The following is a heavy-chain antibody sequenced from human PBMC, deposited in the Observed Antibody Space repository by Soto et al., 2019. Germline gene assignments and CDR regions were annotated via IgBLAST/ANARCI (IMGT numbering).Heavy chain of an antibody. CDR3: ARSKIYSCYDSFPYGMDV. Sequence: QVQLVQSGAEVKKPGSSVKVSCKASGGTFSSYAISWVRQAPGQGLEWMGGIIPIFGTANYAQKFQGRGTITADESTSTAYMEMSSLRSEDTAVYYCARSKIYSCYDSFPYGMDVWGQGTTVTVSS. V-gene: IGHV1-69*01. CDR2: IIPIFGTA. D-gene: IGHD5-12*01. J-gene: IGHJ6*02. CDR1: GGTFSSYA.